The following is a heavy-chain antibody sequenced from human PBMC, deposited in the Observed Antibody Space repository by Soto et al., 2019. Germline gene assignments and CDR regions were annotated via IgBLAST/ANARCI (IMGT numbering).Heavy chain of an antibody. V-gene: IGHV3-23*01. D-gene: IGHD4-4*01. CDR2: VSGRGADK. J-gene: IGHJ4*01. CDR3: AREGVTNYTDYYFDL. Sequence: GGSLRLSCAASGFTFSSYTMNWVRQAPGKGLEWVSGVSGRGADKFYADSVKGRFTISRDNSINLLYLQMDSLRPEDTAIYYCAREGVTNYTDYYFDLWGHGALVTVSS. CDR1: GFTFSSYT.